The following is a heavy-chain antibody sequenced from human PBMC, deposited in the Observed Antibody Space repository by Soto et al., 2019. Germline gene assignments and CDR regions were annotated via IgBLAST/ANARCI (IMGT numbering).Heavy chain of an antibody. CDR2: SSSYSGNT. V-gene: IGHV1-18*04. J-gene: IGHJ3*02. Sequence: QVQLVQSGAEVKKPGASVKVSCKTSGYTFTNYGISWVRQAPGQGLEWMGWSSSYSGNTNDAQKSPGRVTLTTDTSTSIAYMELRSLRSDGTAVYYWSRNWPGYCTSASSRLGVLDIWAQGTMVTVSS. CDR1: GYTFTNYG. D-gene: IGHD2-2*01. CDR3: SRNWPGYCTSASSRLGVLDI.